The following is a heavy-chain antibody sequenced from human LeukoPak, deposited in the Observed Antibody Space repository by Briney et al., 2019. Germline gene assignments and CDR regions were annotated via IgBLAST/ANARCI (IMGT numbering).Heavy chain of an antibody. CDR3: AKDKGPHISSSDF. J-gene: IGHJ1*01. D-gene: IGHD6-6*01. CDR1: GFTFSSHG. Sequence: GGSLRLSCAASGFTFSSHGMHRVRQAPGQGLEWVATIWYGGTKKFYADHVKGRFTISRDNSENMLHLQMSRLTGEDAGTYYCAKDKGPHISSSDFWGQGTVVTVSS. V-gene: IGHV3-30*02. CDR2: IWYGGTKK.